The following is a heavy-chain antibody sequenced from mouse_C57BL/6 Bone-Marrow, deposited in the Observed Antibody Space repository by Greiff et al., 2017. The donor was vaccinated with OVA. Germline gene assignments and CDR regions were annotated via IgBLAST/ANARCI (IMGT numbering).Heavy chain of an antibody. J-gene: IGHJ1*03. Sequence: QVQLQQPGAELVMPGASVKLSCKASGYTFTSYWMHWVKQRPGHGLEWIGEIDPSDSYTNYNQKFKGKSTLTVDKSSSTAYMQLSSLTSEDSAVYYCARGDYYGSSRYWYFDVWGTGTTVTVSS. CDR2: IDPSDSYT. D-gene: IGHD1-1*01. CDR3: ARGDYYGSSRYWYFDV. CDR1: GYTFTSYW. V-gene: IGHV1-69*01.